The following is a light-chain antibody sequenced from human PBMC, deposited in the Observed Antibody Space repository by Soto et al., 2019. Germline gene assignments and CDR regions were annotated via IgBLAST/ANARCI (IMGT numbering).Light chain of an antibody. CDR2: GAY. Sequence: EIVMTQSPATLSVSPGERATLSCRASQSVSSNLAWYQQKPGQAPRLLIYGAYTRATGIQARFSGSGSGTEFTLTIRSLQSEDFAVYYCQQYNNWPQTFGQGTKVDIK. CDR1: QSVSSN. J-gene: IGKJ1*01. V-gene: IGKV3-15*01. CDR3: QQYNNWPQT.